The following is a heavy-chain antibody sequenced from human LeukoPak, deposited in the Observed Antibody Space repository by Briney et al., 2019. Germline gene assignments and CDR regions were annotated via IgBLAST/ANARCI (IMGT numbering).Heavy chain of an antibody. CDR3: ARGGTAMIVVVRFDY. V-gene: IGHV3-30-3*01. D-gene: IGHD3-22*01. CDR2: ISYDGSNK. J-gene: IGHJ4*02. Sequence: GGSLRLSCAASGFTFSSYAMHWVRQAPGKGLEWVAVISYDGSNKYYADSVKGRFTISRDNSKNTLYLQMNSLRAEDTAVYYCARGGTAMIVVVRFDYWSQGTLVTVSS. CDR1: GFTFSSYA.